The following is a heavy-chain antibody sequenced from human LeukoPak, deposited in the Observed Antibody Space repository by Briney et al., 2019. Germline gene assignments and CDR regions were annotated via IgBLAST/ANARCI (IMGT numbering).Heavy chain of an antibody. J-gene: IGHJ4*02. Sequence: PGGSLRLSCAASGFTVHSNYMTWVRQAPGKGLEWVSLISTGGGTSYADSVKGRFTISRDNAKNSLYLQMNSLRAEDTALYYCAKDGDYDILTDSDYFDYWGQGTLVTVSS. CDR1: GFTVHSNY. V-gene: IGHV3-53*05. CDR2: ISTGGGT. CDR3: AKDGDYDILTDSDYFDY. D-gene: IGHD3-9*01.